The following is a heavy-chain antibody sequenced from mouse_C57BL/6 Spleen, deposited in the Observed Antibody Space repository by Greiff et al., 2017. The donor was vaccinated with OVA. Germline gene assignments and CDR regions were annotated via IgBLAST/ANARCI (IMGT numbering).Heavy chain of an antibody. CDR2: IDPSDSYT. J-gene: IGHJ1*03. V-gene: IGHV1-69*01. D-gene: IGHD1-1*01. CDR3: ARSRYYYGSSWYFDV. Sequence: QVQLQQPGAELVMPGASVKLSCKASGYTFTSYWMHWVKQRPGQGLEWIGEIDPSDSYTNYNQKFKGKSTLTVDKSSSTAYMQLSSLTSEDSAVYYCARSRYYYGSSWYFDVWGTGTTVTVSS. CDR1: GYTFTSYW.